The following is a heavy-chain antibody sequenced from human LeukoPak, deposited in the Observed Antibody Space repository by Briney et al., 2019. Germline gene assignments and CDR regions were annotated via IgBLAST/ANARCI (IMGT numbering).Heavy chain of an antibody. CDR1: GFTFSSYA. CDR2: ISDSGGST. V-gene: IGHV3-23*01. CDR3: AKDLNSRGPDY. D-gene: IGHD3-10*01. J-gene: IGHJ4*02. Sequence: GGSLRLSCAASGFTFSSYAMSWVRQAPGKGLEWVSVISDSGGSTYYADSVKGRFTISRDNSKNTLYLQMNSLRAEDTAIYYCAKDLNSRGPDYWGQGTLVTVSS.